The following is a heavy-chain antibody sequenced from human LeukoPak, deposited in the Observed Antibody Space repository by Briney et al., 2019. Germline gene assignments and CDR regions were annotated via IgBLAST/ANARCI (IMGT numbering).Heavy chain of an antibody. CDR1: GFTVSTNC. D-gene: IGHD5-18*01. Sequence: QPGGSFRLSCAASGFTVSTNCMTWGRQAPGKGLEWVSTIYSGGTTYYADSVMGRFTISRHNSRNTLYLQMNSLRAEDTAVYYCARVDTVMAYYFDLCCQGTLVTVSS. CDR3: ARVDTVMAYYFDL. J-gene: IGHJ4*02. CDR2: IYSGGTT. V-gene: IGHV3-53*04.